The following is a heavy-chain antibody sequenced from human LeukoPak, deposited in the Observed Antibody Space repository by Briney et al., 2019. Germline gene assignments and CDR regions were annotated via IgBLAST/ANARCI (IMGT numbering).Heavy chain of an antibody. CDR3: ASTWFGEDIVVPAIKYFQH. J-gene: IGHJ1*01. CDR1: GGSFSGYY. Sequence: SETLSLTCAVYGGSFSGYYWSWIRQPPGNGLEWIGEINHSGSTNYNPSLKSRVTISVDTSKNQFSLKLSSVTAADTAVYYCASTWFGEDIVVPAIKYFQHWGQGTLVTVSS. V-gene: IGHV4-34*01. CDR2: INHSGST. D-gene: IGHD2-2*01.